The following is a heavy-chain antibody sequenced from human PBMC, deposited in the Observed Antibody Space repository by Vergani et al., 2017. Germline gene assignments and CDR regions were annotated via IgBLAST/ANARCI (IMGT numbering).Heavy chain of an antibody. CDR1: GGSFSGYY. D-gene: IGHD3-22*01. CDR3: ARGYYYDSSGYYYLDS. V-gene: IGHV4-34*01. Sequence: QVQLQESGPGLLKPSETLSLTCAVYGGSFSGYYWSWIRQPPGKGLEWIGEINNSGSTNYNPSLKSRVTISVDTSKNQFSLKLSSVTAADTAVYYCARGYYYDSSGYYYLDSWGQGTLVTVSS. CDR2: INNSGST. J-gene: IGHJ4*02.